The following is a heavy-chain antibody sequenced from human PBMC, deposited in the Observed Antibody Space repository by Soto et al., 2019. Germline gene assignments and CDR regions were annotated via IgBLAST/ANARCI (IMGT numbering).Heavy chain of an antibody. Sequence: SETLSLTCAVYGGSFSGYYWSWIRQPPGKGLEWIGEINHSGSTNYNPSLKSRVTISVDTSKNQFSLKLSSVTAADTAVYYCARPIVVVVAATQSNAFGIWGQGTMVTVSS. CDR2: INHSGST. J-gene: IGHJ3*02. D-gene: IGHD2-15*01. V-gene: IGHV4-34*01. CDR1: GGSFSGYY. CDR3: ARPIVVVVAATQSNAFGI.